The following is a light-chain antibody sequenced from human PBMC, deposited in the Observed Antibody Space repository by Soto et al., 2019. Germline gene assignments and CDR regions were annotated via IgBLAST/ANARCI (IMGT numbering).Light chain of an antibody. V-gene: IGKV3D-15*01. Sequence: EIVMTQSPATLSVSPGERATLSCRASQSVSSDIAWYQQKPGQAPRLLIYGASARATGIPARFSGSGSGTDFTLTNSSLQSEVFGVYYCQKCNDWPRTSGQGTKVEIK. J-gene: IGKJ1*01. CDR1: QSVSSD. CDR2: GAS. CDR3: QKCNDWPRT.